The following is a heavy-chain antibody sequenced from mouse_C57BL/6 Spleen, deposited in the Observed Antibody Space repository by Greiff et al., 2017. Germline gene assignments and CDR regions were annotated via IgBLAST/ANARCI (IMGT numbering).Heavy chain of an antibody. J-gene: IGHJ3*01. CDR3: ARHYDYDEGAWFAY. Sequence: EVQLQQSGPELVKPGASVKIPCKASGYTFTDYNMDWVKQSHGKSLEWIGDINPNNGGTIYNQKFKVKATLTVDKSSSTAYMELRSLTSEDTAVYYCARHYDYDEGAWFAYWGQGTLVTVSA. CDR2: INPNNGGT. CDR1: GYTFTDYN. D-gene: IGHD2-4*01. V-gene: IGHV1-18*01.